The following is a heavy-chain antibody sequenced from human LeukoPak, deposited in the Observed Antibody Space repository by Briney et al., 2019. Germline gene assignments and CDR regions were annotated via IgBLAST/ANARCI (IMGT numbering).Heavy chain of an antibody. CDR2: INPRSGGT. V-gene: IGHV1-2*02. Sequence: ASVKVSCKTSGYTFTGLGLYIHWVRQAPGQGLEWMGWINPRSGGTNYAQKFQGRVTMTRDTSISTAYMELSRLTSDDTAVYYCATDPTTAGTTRFDYWGQGSLVTVSS. D-gene: IGHD1-1*01. CDR1: GYTFTGLGLY. J-gene: IGHJ4*02. CDR3: ATDPTTAGTTRFDY.